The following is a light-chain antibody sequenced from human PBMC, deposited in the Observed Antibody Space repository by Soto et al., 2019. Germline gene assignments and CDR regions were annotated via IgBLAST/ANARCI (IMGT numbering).Light chain of an antibody. J-gene: IGKJ4*01. V-gene: IGKV1-5*01. CDR2: DVS. Sequence: GDRVTITCRASQSSSTWLAWYQQKPGRAPNLLIYDVSNLESGVPSRFSGSGCGTEFTLTISSLQPDDFASYYCQQYYRYPLTFGGGTTVEIK. CDR1: QSSSTW. CDR3: QQYYRYPLT.